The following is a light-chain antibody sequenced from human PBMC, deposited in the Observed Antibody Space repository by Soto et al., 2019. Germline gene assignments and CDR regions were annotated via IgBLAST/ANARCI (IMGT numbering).Light chain of an antibody. CDR3: QQSYSAPPIT. V-gene: IGKV1-39*01. Sequence: DIQMTQSPSSLPASVGDRVTITCRASQNISSYLNWYQQKPGKAPKLLIYAASTLQSGVPSRFSGSGSGTDFALTISSLQPEDFATYYCQQSYSAPPITFGQGTRLEIK. J-gene: IGKJ5*01. CDR2: AAS. CDR1: QNISSY.